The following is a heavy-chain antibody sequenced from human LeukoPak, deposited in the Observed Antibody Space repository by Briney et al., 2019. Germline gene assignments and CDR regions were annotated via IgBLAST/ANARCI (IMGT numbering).Heavy chain of an antibody. J-gene: IGHJ6*02. CDR3: ARLLFENIVGTAYYYYGIDV. D-gene: IGHD5-12*01. CDR2: IYYTGIT. Sequence: KPSETLSLTCSVSGGAISSYHWSWIRQPPGKGLEWLGYIYYTGITNYNPSLKSRVSISVDTSRTRFSLKLSSVTAADTAVYYCARLLFENIVGTAYYYYGIDVWGQGTTVTVSS. V-gene: IGHV4-59*08. CDR1: GGAISSYH.